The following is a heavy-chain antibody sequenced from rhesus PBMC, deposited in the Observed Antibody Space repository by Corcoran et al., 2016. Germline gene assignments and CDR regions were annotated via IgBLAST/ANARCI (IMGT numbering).Heavy chain of an antibody. V-gene: IGHV4-122*02. CDR1: GGSISSGYYY. CDR2: ITYGGST. CDR3: ARGENQATLDY. Sequence: QVQLQESGPGLVKPSETLSLTCPVSGGSISSGYYYWSRIHQPPGKGLEWIGYITYGGSTSYNPSLKSRVTISRDTSKNQFSLKLSSVTAADTAVYYCARGENQATLDYWGQGVLVTVSS. J-gene: IGHJ4*01.